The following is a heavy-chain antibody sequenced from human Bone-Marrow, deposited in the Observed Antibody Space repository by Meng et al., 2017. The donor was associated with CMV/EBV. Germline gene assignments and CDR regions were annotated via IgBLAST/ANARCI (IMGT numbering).Heavy chain of an antibody. Sequence: SVKVSCKASGGAFNRHAISWLRQAPGQGLEWMGGIIPILNIGRYAQRFQGRVTITADKSTNTVYMELNSLRSEDTAMYYCARVGVGGNSSFDPWGQGTLVTVSS. J-gene: IGHJ5*02. CDR3: ARVGVGGNSSFDP. V-gene: IGHV1-69*10. D-gene: IGHD4-23*01. CDR1: GGAFNRHA. CDR2: IIPILNIG.